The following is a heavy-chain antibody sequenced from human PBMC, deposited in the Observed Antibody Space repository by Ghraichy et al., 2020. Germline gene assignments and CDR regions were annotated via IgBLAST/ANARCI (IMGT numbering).Heavy chain of an antibody. J-gene: IGHJ4*02. CDR1: GGSFSGYY. Sequence: SQTLSLTCAVYGGSFSGYYWSWIRQPPGKGLEWIGDINHSGSTNYNPSLKSRVTISVDTSKNQFSLKLSSVTAADTAVYYCARGSLYSSTTRYFDYWGQGTLVTVSS. V-gene: IGHV4-34*01. CDR3: ARGSLYSSTTRYFDY. D-gene: IGHD6-13*01. CDR2: INHSGST.